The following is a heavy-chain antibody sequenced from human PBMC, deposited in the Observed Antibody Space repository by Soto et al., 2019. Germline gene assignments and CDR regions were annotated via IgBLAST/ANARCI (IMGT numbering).Heavy chain of an antibody. Sequence: GGSLRLSCAASGFTVSDNYMTWVRQAPGKGLEWVSVLYSAGNAYYADSVQGRFTISRDDSKNTLYLQMNRLRAEDTAVYYCARDKGGGWYYFDSWGQGTLVTVSS. CDR1: GFTVSDNY. V-gene: IGHV3-53*01. CDR3: ARDKGGGWYYFDS. J-gene: IGHJ4*02. CDR2: LYSAGNA. D-gene: IGHD6-19*01.